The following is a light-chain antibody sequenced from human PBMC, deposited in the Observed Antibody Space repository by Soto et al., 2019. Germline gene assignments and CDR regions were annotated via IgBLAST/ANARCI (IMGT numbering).Light chain of an antibody. CDR1: KLGDKY. CDR2: QDS. CDR3: QVWDSSTAV. Sequence: SYELTQPPSVSVSPGQTASITCSGDKLGDKYACWYQQKPGQSPVLVIYQDSKRPSGIPERFSGSNSGNTATLTISGTQAMDEADYYCQVWDSSTAVFGTVTKLTVL. J-gene: IGLJ1*01. V-gene: IGLV3-1*01.